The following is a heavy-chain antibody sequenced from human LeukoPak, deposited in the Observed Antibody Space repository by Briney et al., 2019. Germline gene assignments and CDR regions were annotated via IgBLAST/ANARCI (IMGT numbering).Heavy chain of an antibody. J-gene: IGHJ3*02. D-gene: IGHD3-9*01. CDR3: AGRPYYDILTGPDGAFDI. Sequence: SETLSLTCTVSGGSISSSSYYWGWLRQPPGKGLEWIGSIYYSGSTYYNPSLKSRVTISVDTYKNKFYLKLSSVTAADTAVYYYAGRPYYDILTGPDGAFDIWGQGTMVTVSS. CDR2: IYYSGST. V-gene: IGHV4-39*01. CDR1: GGSISSSSYY.